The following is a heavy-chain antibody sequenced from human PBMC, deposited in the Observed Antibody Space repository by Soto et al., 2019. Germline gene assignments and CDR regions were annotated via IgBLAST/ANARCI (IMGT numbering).Heavy chain of an antibody. CDR3: ARVLRYFDGLSTLGTNNWFDP. D-gene: IGHD3-9*01. Sequence: SETLSLTCTVSGGSISRSSYYWGWIRQPPGKGLECIGSIYYRGSTYYNPSLKSRVTISVDTSKNQFSLKLSSVTAADTAVYYCARVLRYFDGLSTLGTNNWFDPWGQGTQVTVSS. V-gene: IGHV4-39*01. CDR2: IYYRGST. J-gene: IGHJ5*02. CDR1: GGSISRSSYY.